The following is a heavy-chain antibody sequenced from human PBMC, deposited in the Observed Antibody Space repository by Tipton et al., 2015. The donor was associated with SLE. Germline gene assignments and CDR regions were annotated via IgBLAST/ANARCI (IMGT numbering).Heavy chain of an antibody. Sequence: LRLSCTVSGGSISSSSYYWGWIRQPPGKGLEWIGSIYYSGSTYYNPSLKSRVTVSVDTPRNQFSLKLSSVTAADTAVYYCARGLGIAAAGALGYWGQGTLVTVSS. CDR2: IYYSGST. CDR3: ARGLGIAAAGALGY. D-gene: IGHD6-13*01. V-gene: IGHV4-39*07. CDR1: GGSISSSSYY. J-gene: IGHJ4*02.